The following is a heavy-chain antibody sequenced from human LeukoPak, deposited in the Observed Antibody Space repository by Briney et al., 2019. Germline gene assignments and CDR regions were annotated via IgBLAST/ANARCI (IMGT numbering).Heavy chain of an antibody. V-gene: IGHV4-61*02. J-gene: IGHJ6*03. Sequence: SETLSLTCTVSGGSISSNSYYWSWIRQPAGKGLEWIGRIYTSGSTNYNPSLKSRVTISVDTSKSQFSLKLNSVTAADTAVYYCARDRRDMVRGINIVRQYHYYYYIDVWGKGTTVTVSS. CDR3: ARDRRDMVRGINIVRQYHYYYYIDV. CDR2: IYTSGST. D-gene: IGHD3-10*01. CDR1: GGSISSNSYY.